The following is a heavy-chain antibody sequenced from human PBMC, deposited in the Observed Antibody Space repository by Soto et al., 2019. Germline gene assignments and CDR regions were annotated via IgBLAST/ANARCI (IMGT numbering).Heavy chain of an antibody. J-gene: IGHJ6*02. D-gene: IGHD6-6*01. Sequence: SPTLSLTCAISGDSVSSNSAAWSWIRQSPSRGLEWLGRTYYRSKWYNDYAVSVKSRITINPDTSKNQFSLQLNSVTPEDTAVYYCARVYSSSHVGMDVWGQGTTVTVSS. V-gene: IGHV6-1*01. CDR3: ARVYSSSHVGMDV. CDR1: GDSVSSNSAA. CDR2: TYYRSKWYN.